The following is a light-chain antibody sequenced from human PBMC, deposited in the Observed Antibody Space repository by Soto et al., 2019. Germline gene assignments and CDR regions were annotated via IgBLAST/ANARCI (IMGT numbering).Light chain of an antibody. Sequence: QSVLTQPPSASGSPGQSVTISCTGSSSDVGGYNYVSWYQQHPGKAPKRMIYELSKRPSGVPDRLSGSKSGNTASLTVSGLQAEDEADYYCSSYGGSNPVVCGGGTKLTVL. V-gene: IGLV2-8*01. J-gene: IGLJ2*01. CDR2: ELS. CDR3: SSYGGSNPVV. CDR1: SSDVGGYNY.